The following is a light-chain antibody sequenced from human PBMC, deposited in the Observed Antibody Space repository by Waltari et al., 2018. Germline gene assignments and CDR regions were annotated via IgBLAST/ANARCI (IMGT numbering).Light chain of an antibody. J-gene: IGKJ1*01. CDR2: DAS. Sequence: EIVLTQSPGTLSLSPGERATLSCRASQCVSRTLAWYQQKPGQAPRLLIYDASTRATGIPDRFSGGGSGTDFSLTISRLEPEDFAVYYCQKYGTLPATFGQGTKVEIK. V-gene: IGKV3-20*01. CDR3: QKYGTLPAT. CDR1: QCVSRT.